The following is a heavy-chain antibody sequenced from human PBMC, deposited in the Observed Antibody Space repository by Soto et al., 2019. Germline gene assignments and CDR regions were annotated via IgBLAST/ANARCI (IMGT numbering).Heavy chain of an antibody. Sequence: QVQLVQSGAEVKKPGSSVKVSCKASGGTFSSYTISWVRQAPGQGLEWMGRIIPILGIANYAQKFQGRVTITADKSTRKAYLEVSRLRSEDTAVEYCTTSVTTNYFYHMDVWGKGTTVTVSS. V-gene: IGHV1-69*02. CDR1: GGTFSSYT. D-gene: IGHD4-17*01. J-gene: IGHJ6*03. CDR2: IIPILGIA. CDR3: TTSVTTNYFYHMDV.